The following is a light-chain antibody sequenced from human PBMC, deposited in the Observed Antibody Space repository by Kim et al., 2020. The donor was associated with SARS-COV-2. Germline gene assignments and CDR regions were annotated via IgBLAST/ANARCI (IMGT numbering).Light chain of an antibody. CDR1: QSISIN. J-gene: IGKJ1*01. CDR3: QQYYDWPT. CDR2: GAS. Sequence: SVSPGERATLPCRASQSISINLAWYQQKPGQAPRLLLYGASTRATGVPARFSGSGSGTEFTLTISSLQSEDFAVYYCQQYYDWPTFGQGTKVDIK. V-gene: IGKV3-15*01.